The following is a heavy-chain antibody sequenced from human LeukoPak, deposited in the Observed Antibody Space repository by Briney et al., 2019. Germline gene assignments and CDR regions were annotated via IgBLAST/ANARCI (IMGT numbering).Heavy chain of an antibody. CDR1: GFTFSSYA. J-gene: IGHJ4*02. V-gene: IGHV3-11*04. CDR3: ARPDFGVVEY. Sequence: NTGGSLRLSCAASGFTFSSYAMSWIRQAPGKGLEWVSYISSSGSTIYYADPVKGRFTISRDNAKNSLYLQMNSLRAEDTAVYYCARPDFGVVEYWGQGTLVTVSS. CDR2: ISSSGSTI. D-gene: IGHD3-3*01.